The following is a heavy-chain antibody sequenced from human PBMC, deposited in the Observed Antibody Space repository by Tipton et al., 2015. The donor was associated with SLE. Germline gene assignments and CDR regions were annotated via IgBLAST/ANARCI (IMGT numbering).Heavy chain of an antibody. V-gene: IGHV4-59*01. CDR2: IYYSGST. CDR1: VCPLIIYY. CDR3: ARGRVDTAMLTWFDP. J-gene: IGHJ5*02. Sequence: LSLTCTVSVCPLIIYYWTWFRKPPGKGLERIGYIYYSGSTNSNPPLKSRVTISIDTSKNLFSLKLSSVTAADTAVYYCARGRVDTAMLTWFDPWGQGTLVTVSS. D-gene: IGHD5-18*01.